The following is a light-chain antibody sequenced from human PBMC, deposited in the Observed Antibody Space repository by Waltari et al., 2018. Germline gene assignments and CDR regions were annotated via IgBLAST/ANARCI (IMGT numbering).Light chain of an antibody. CDR2: DNG. CDR3: ATWDNSLSAAV. J-gene: IGLJ2*01. Sequence: QSVLTQPPSVSAAPGQQVSISCSGSGSNIGNNFVSWYQQQLPGTAPKPLIYDNGKGPSGIPDRFSGSKSGTSATLAITGLQTGDEADYYCATWDNSLSAAVFGGGTKLTVL. V-gene: IGLV1-51*01. CDR1: GSNIGNNF.